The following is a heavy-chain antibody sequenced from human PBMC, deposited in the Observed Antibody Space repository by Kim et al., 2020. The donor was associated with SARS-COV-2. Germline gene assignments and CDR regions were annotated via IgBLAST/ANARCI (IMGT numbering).Heavy chain of an antibody. CDR3: ASQNYDILTGYYHFDY. Sequence: ASVKVSCKASGYTFTSYAMHWVRQAPGQRLEWMGWINAGNGNTKNSQKFQGRVTITRDTSASTPYMELSSLRSEDTAVYYCASQNYDILTGYYHFDYWGQ. V-gene: IGHV1-3*01. D-gene: IGHD3-9*01. CDR1: GYTFTSYA. J-gene: IGHJ4*02. CDR2: INAGNGNT.